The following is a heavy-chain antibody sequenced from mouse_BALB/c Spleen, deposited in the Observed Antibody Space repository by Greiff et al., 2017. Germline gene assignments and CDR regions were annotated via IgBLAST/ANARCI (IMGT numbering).Heavy chain of an antibody. V-gene: IGHV5-6-5*01. CDR1: GFTFSSYA. CDR3: ARGRYYGSSGYAMDY. Sequence: EVMLVESGGGLVKPGGSLKLSCAASGFTFSSYAMSWVRQTPEKRLEWVASISSGGSTYYPDSVKGRFTISRDNARNILYLQMSSLRSEDTAMYYCARGRYYGSSGYAMDYWGQGTSVTVSS. D-gene: IGHD1-1*01. CDR2: ISSGGST. J-gene: IGHJ4*01.